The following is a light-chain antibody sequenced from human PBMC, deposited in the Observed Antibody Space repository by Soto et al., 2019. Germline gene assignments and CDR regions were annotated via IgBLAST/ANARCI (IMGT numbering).Light chain of an antibody. CDR2: GAS. Sequence: EMVLTQSPGTVSLSPGEGATLXXRASQRIINNYLAWYQQKPGQAPRXXIYGASTRATGIPTRFSGSGSGTEFTLTISSLQSEDFAVYYCQQYNNWPRTFGQGTKVDI. CDR3: QQYNNWPRT. V-gene: IGKV3D-15*01. CDR1: QRIINNY. J-gene: IGKJ1*01.